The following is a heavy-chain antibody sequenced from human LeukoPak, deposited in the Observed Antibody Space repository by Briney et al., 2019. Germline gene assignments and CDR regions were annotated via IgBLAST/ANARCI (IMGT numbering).Heavy chain of an antibody. CDR1: GYTFTSYD. CDR2: MNPNSGNT. J-gene: IGHJ6*03. V-gene: IGHV1-8*03. CDR3: ARGPINSGMAYYYYYYMDV. Sequence: EASVKVSCKAPGYTFTSYDINWVRQATGQGLEWMGWMNPNSGNTGYAQKFQGRVTIAADESTSTAYMELSSLRSEDTAVYYCARGPINSGMAYYYYYYMDVWGKGTRVSVSS. D-gene: IGHD6-13*01.